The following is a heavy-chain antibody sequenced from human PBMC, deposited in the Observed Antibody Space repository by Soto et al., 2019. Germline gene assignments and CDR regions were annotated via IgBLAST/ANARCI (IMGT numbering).Heavy chain of an antibody. Sequence: DVQLLESGGGLVQPGGSLRLSCAASGFMFRTYAMTWVRQASGKGLEWVSSISGNGDSTYYADSLKGRFTVSRDNSKSTLYLQMRRWTVEDTALDYCAKDPTLITAWYFDIGGRGTLVSVSS. CDR3: AKDPTLITAWYFDI. V-gene: IGHV3-23*01. J-gene: IGHJ2*01. CDR1: GFMFRTYA. CDR2: ISGNGDST. D-gene: IGHD3-16*01.